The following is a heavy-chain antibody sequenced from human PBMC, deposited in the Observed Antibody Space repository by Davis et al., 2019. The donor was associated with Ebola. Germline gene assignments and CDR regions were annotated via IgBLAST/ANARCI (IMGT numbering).Heavy chain of an antibody. CDR2: ISWDGGST. J-gene: IGHJ4*02. CDR1: GFTFDDYA. CDR3: ARDGSPFDY. V-gene: IGHV3-43D*03. Sequence: GESLKISCAASGFTFDDYAMHWVRQAPGKGLEWVSLISWDGGSTYYADSVKGRFTISRDNSKNTLYLQMGSLRAEDMAVYYCARDGSPFDYWGQGTLVTVSS.